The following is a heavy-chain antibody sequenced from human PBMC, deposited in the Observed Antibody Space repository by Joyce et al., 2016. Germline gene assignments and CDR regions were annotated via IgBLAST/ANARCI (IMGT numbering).Heavy chain of an antibody. V-gene: IGHV3-30*18. J-gene: IGHJ4*02. CDR2: ISYDGIDK. CDR1: GLNLSNYG. Sequence: QVQLVESGGGVVQPGRSLRLSCAASGLNLSNYGVHWVRQGQGKGLEWGAVISYDGIDKYYADSVKGRFTISRDNSKNTVFLEMNSLRTEDTAVYYCAKILTATYSSGWFLDYWGQGTLVTVSS. CDR3: AKILTATYSSGWFLDY. D-gene: IGHD6-25*01.